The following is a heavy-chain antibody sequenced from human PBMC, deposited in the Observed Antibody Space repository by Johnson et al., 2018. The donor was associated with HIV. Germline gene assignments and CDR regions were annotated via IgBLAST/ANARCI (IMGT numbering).Heavy chain of an antibody. D-gene: IGHD3-10*01. J-gene: IGHJ3*02. CDR1: GFSFSDYY. Sequence: QVQLVESGGGLVKPGGSLRLSCAASGFSFSDYYMSWIRQAPGKGLEWVSYISSSGSTIYYADFVKGRFTISRDNAKKSMYLQMNSLRAEDTAVYYCTTVTGRHYGSGGGDAFDMWGQGTMVTVSS. CDR3: TTVTGRHYGSGGGDAFDM. V-gene: IGHV3-11*01. CDR2: ISSSGSTI.